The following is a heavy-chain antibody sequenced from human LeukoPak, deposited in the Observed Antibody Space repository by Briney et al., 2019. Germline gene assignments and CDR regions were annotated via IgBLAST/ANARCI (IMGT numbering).Heavy chain of an antibody. CDR2: ISAYNGNT. CDR3: ARERITQNWFDP. V-gene: IGHV1-18*01. Sequence: ASVKVSCKASGYTFTSYGISWVRQAPGQGLEWMGWISAYNGNTNYAQKLQGRVTMTTDTSTSTAYMELRTLRSDDTAVYYCARERITQNWFDPWGQGTLVTVSS. J-gene: IGHJ5*02. D-gene: IGHD3-10*01. CDR1: GYTFTSYG.